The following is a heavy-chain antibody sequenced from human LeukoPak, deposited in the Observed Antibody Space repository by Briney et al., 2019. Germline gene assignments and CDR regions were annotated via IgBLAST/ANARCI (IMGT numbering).Heavy chain of an antibody. CDR1: GFPFSNYW. J-gene: IGHJ3*02. CDR3: AKDRAYSGSYQEIDAFDI. D-gene: IGHD1-26*01. CDR2: IKQDGSET. V-gene: IGHV3-7*01. Sequence: GGSLRLSCVASGFPFSNYWMTWVRQAPGKGLEWVANIKQDGSETHYVDSVKGRFTISRDNAKNSLYLQMNSLRAEDAGLYYCAKDRAYSGSYQEIDAFDIWGQGTMVTVSS.